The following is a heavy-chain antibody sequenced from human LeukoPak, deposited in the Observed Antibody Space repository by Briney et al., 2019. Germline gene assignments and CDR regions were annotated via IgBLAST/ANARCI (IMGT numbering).Heavy chain of an antibody. Sequence: GESLKISCKSSGYTFRFSSHWIGWVRQMPGKGLEWMGIIYPGDSDTRYSPSFQGQVTISVDTSISTTSLQWSSLKASDTAMYYCARRGEGYNYDYWGQGTLITVSS. CDR1: GYTFRFSSHW. J-gene: IGHJ4*02. CDR3: ARRGEGYNYDY. D-gene: IGHD5-24*01. CDR2: IYPGDSDT. V-gene: IGHV5-51*01.